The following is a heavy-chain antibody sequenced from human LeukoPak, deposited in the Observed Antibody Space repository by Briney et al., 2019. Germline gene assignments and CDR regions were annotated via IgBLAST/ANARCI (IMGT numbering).Heavy chain of an antibody. J-gene: IGHJ4*02. CDR1: GGSFGGYY. D-gene: IGHD2-15*01. Sequence: SETLSLTCAVYGGSFGGYYWSWIRQPPGKGLEWIGEINHSGSTNYNPSLKSRVTISVDTSKNQFSLKLSSVTAADTAVYYCARVAAKTVDYWGQGTLVTVSS. CDR2: INHSGST. V-gene: IGHV4-34*01. CDR3: ARVAAKTVDY.